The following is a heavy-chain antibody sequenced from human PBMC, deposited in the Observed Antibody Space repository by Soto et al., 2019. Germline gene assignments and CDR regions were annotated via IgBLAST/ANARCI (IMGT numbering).Heavy chain of an antibody. CDR2: INHSGST. Sequence: SETLSLTCAVYGGSFSGYYWSWIRQPPGKGLEWIGEINHSGSTNYNPSLKSRVTISVDTSKNQFSLKLSSVTAADTAVYYCASPSPGVGIPRPPDYWGQGTLVTVSS. CDR3: ASPSPGVGIPRPPDY. D-gene: IGHD1-26*01. V-gene: IGHV4-34*01. J-gene: IGHJ4*02. CDR1: GGSFSGYY.